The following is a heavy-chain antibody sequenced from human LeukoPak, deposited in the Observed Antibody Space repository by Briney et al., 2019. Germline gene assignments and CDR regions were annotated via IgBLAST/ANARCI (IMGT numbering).Heavy chain of an antibody. D-gene: IGHD2-15*01. CDR2: IYYSGST. V-gene: IGHV4-59*12. CDR3: ARGRAARALNKKNWFDP. CDR1: GGSSTNYY. J-gene: IGHJ5*02. Sequence: PSETLSLTCSVSGGSSTNYYWSWTRQPPGRGLEWIGYIYYSGSTNSNASLKSRATIFVDPSKNQFSLKLSSVTAADTAVYYCARGRAARALNKKNWFDPWGQGTLVTVSS.